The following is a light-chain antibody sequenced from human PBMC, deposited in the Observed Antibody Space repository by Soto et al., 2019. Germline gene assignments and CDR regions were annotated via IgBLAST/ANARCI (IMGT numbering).Light chain of an antibody. CDR1: QGIDNY. CDR2: ATS. J-gene: IGKJ5*01. V-gene: IGKV1-27*01. Sequence: DIQMTQSPSSLSASVGDRVTITCRTSQGIDNYLAWYQQKPGRVPKLLIYATSTLQPGVPSRFSGSGSGTDFTLTINSLQPDDIATYYCQNYDSAPITFGQGTRLEIK. CDR3: QNYDSAPIT.